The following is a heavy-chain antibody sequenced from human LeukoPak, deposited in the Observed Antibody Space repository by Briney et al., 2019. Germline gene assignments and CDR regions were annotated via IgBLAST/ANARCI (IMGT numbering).Heavy chain of an antibody. Sequence: SETLSLTCAVYGGSFSGYYWSWIRQPPGKGLEWIGEINHSGSTNYNPSLKSRVTISVDTSKNQFSLKLSSVTAADTAVYYCARRKQQLVRWKSWFDPWGQGTLVTVSS. CDR2: INHSGST. J-gene: IGHJ5*02. CDR3: ARRKQQLVRWKSWFDP. V-gene: IGHV4-34*01. CDR1: GGSFSGYY. D-gene: IGHD6-13*01.